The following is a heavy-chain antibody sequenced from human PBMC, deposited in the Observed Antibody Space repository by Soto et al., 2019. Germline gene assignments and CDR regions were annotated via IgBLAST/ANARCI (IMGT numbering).Heavy chain of an antibody. CDR1: GFIFSSST. V-gene: IGHV3-21*01. CDR3: ARETRYSSA. J-gene: IGHJ5*02. D-gene: IGHD1-1*01. CDR2: ISPSSSYI. Sequence: GGSLRLSCAASGFIFSSSTLSWVRQAPGKGLGWVSCISPSSSYIYYADSVKGRFSISRDNAKNSLFLEMNNLSAEDTAVYYCARETRYSSAWGPGTLLTVSS.